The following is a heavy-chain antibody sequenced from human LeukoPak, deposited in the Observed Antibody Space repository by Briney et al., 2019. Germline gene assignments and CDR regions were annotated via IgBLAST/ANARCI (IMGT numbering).Heavy chain of an antibody. J-gene: IGHJ3*02. D-gene: IGHD3-22*01. CDR3: ARDLPTYYYDSSGYYRPHDAFDI. V-gene: IGHV4-4*07. CDR1: GGSISSYY. Sequence: SETLSLTCTVSGGSISSYYWSWIRQPAGKGLEWIGRIYTSGSTNYNPSLKSRVTMSVDTSKDQFSLKLGSVTAADTAVYYCARDLPTYYYDSSGYYRPHDAFDIWDQGTMVTVSS. CDR2: IYTSGST.